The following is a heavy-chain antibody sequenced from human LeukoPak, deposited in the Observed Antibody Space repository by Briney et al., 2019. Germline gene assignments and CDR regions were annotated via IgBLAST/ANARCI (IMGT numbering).Heavy chain of an antibody. CDR2: IYSGGST. V-gene: IGHV3-53*01. Sequence: PGGSLRLSCAASGFTFSSYAMSWVRQAPGKGLEWVSVIYSGGSTYYADSVKGRFTISRDNSKNTLYLQMNSLRAEDTAVYYCARSSLWFGELLVPLSFDYWGQGTLVTVSS. D-gene: IGHD3-10*01. CDR1: GFTFSSYA. CDR3: ARSSLWFGELLVPLSFDY. J-gene: IGHJ4*02.